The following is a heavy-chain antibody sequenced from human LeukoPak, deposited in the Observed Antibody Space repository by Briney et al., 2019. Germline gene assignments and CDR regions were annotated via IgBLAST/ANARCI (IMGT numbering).Heavy chain of an antibody. CDR2: IKQDGSEQ. CDR1: GFTLSSSW. CDR3: ARLVPSYYYYYMDA. D-gene: IGHD6-6*01. V-gene: IGHV3-7*01. Sequence: PGGSLRLSCSASGFTLSSSWMTWVRQAPGKGLEWLANIKQDGSEQYTADSLKGRFTISRDNDKKLVFLQMNSLRVDDTAVYYFARLVPSYYYYYMDAWGNGTTVIVSS. J-gene: IGHJ6*03.